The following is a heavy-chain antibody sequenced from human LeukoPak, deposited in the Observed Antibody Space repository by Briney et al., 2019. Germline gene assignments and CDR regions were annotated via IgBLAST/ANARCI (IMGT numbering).Heavy chain of an antibody. V-gene: IGHV3-7*01. CDR3: ASSRNFYYDSSGYRD. Sequence: GGSLRLSCAASGFTFSSYWMTWVRQSPGKGLEWVANIKQDGSEKSYVDSVKGRFTISRDNAKNSLYLQMDSLRAEDTAVYFCASSRNFYYDSSGYRDWGQGTLVTVSS. D-gene: IGHD3-22*01. CDR2: IKQDGSEK. CDR1: GFTFSSYW. J-gene: IGHJ4*02.